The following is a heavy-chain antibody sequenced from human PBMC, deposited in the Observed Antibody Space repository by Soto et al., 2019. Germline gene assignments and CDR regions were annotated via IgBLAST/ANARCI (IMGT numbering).Heavy chain of an antibody. J-gene: IGHJ5*02. D-gene: IGHD6-13*01. CDR3: VRRHVSATGIDWFDP. CDR1: GYTFTSYG. V-gene: IGHV1-3*01. CDR2: INAANGDT. Sequence: ASVKVSCKASGYTFTSYGIHWVRQAPGQRLEWMGWINAANGDTKYSPKFQSRVTITRDTSASTAYMELSSLRSEDTAVYYCVRRHVSATGIDWFDPWGQGTLVTVSS.